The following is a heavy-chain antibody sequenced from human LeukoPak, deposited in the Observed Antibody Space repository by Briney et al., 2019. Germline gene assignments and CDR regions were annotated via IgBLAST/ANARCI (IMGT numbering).Heavy chain of an antibody. J-gene: IGHJ4*02. V-gene: IGHV3-53*01. CDR2: IYSGGST. CDR3: ARGTYTSHYFDY. Sequence: GGSLRLSCAASGFTVSSNYMSWVRQAPGKGLEWVSVIYSGGSTYYADSVKGRFTISRDNSKNTLYLQMNSLRAEDTAVYYCARGTYTSHYFDYWGQGTLVTVSS. D-gene: IGHD3-16*01. CDR1: GFTVSSNY.